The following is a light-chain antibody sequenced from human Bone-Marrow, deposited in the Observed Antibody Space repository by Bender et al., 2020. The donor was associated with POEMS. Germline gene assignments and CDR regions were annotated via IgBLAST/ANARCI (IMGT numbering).Light chain of an antibody. J-gene: IGLJ3*02. Sequence: QSVLTQPPSASGTPGQRVTISCSGSSSNIGTNPVNWYQQLPGTAPKLLIYINNQRPSGVPDRFSGSKSGTSASLAISGLQSEDEADYYCCSYAGNYAWVFGGGTKVTVL. V-gene: IGLV1-44*01. CDR1: SSNIGTNP. CDR2: INN. CDR3: CSYAGNYAWV.